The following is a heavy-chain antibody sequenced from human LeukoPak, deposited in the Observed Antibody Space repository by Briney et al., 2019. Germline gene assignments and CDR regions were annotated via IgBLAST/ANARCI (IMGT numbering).Heavy chain of an antibody. Sequence: PGGSLRLSCAASGFTFSSYAMSWFRQAPGKELEWVSAISGSGGSTYYADSVKGRFTISRDNSKNTLYLQMNSLRAEDTAVYYCAKDLEWSSPEFFDYWGQGTLVTVSS. D-gene: IGHD3-3*01. V-gene: IGHV3-23*01. CDR1: GFTFSSYA. CDR2: ISGSGGST. CDR3: AKDLEWSSPEFFDY. J-gene: IGHJ4*02.